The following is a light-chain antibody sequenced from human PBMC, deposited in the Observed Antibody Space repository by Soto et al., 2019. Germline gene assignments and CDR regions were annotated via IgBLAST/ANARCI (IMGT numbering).Light chain of an antibody. Sequence: DIQMTQSPSTLSASVGDRVTITCRASQSVGSWLAWYQQKPGKAPKYRIYKASILESGVPSRFSGSGSGTEFTLTISSLQPDDFATDYCQQYDAYPWTFGQGTKLDFK. CDR2: KAS. CDR3: QQYDAYPWT. J-gene: IGKJ2*02. V-gene: IGKV1-5*03. CDR1: QSVGSW.